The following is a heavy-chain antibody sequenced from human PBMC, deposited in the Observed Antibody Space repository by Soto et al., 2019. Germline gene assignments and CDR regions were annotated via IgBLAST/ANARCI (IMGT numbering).Heavy chain of an antibody. V-gene: IGHV3-23*01. J-gene: IGHJ4*02. Sequence: EVQLLESGGGLVQPGGSLRLSCAASGFTFSSYAMSWVRQAPGKGLEWVSAISGSGGSTYYADSVKGRFTISRDNSKNTLYLQMNSLRAEDTAVYYCANVGGTIFGLVTPFDYWGQGTLVTVSS. CDR3: ANVGGTIFGLVTPFDY. CDR1: GFTFSSYA. CDR2: ISGSGGST. D-gene: IGHD3-3*01.